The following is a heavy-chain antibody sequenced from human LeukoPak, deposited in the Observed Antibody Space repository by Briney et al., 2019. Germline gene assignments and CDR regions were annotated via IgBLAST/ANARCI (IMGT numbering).Heavy chain of an antibody. CDR3: ARDYYDSSGYYLENAFDI. D-gene: IGHD3-22*01. J-gene: IGHJ3*02. CDR2: ISGSGGST. CDR1: GFTFSSYA. V-gene: IGHV3-23*01. Sequence: GGSLRLSCAASGFTFSSYAMSWVRQAPGKGLEWVSAISGSGGSTYYADSVKGRFTISRDNSKNTLYLQMNSLRAEDTAVYYCARDYYDSSGYYLENAFDIWGQGTMVTVSS.